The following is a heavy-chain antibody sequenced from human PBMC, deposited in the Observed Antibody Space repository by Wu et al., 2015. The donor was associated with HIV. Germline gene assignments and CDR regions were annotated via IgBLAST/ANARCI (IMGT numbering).Heavy chain of an antibody. CDR2: INLRGGST. D-gene: IGHD2-21*01. J-gene: IGHJ4*02. CDR1: GYTVMDYY. V-gene: IGHV1-46*03. Sequence: QVQLVQSGAEVKKPGASVKISCKASGYTVMDYYIHWVRQAPGQGPEWMGIINLRGGSTSSAQKFQGRVIMTRDTSTSTVYMDLISLKFEDSAVYYCASTLWVAQKHFDYWGQGTLVTVSS. CDR3: ASTLWVAQKHFDY.